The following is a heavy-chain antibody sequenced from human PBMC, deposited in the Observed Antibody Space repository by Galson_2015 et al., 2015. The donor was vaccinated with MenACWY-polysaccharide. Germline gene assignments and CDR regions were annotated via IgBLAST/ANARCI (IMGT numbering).Heavy chain of an antibody. CDR2: VSTGGDST. CDR3: AENAGGWYFDL. J-gene: IGHJ2*01. D-gene: IGHD2-8*02. V-gene: IGHV3-23*01. CDR1: GFSFSSFH. Sequence: SLRLSCAASGFSFSSFHMSWVRQAPGKGLEWVSSVSTGGDSTKYSDSVKGRFTISRDNSKNTLFLQMNNLRAGDTAIYFCAENAGGWYFDLWGRGTLVTVSS.